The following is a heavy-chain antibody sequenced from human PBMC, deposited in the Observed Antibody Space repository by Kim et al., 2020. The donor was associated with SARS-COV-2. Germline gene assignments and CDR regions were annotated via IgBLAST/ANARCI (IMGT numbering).Heavy chain of an antibody. CDR2: IIPTSGKA. Sequence: SVKVSCKASGGTFSTFIISWVRQAPGQGLEWVGGIIPTSGKANYAQRFQGRVTITADGSTKTTYMELSSLTSEDTAVYYCAVGPSTYWGQGSLVTFSS. CDR1: GGTFSTFI. V-gene: IGHV1-69*13. CDR3: AVGPSTY. J-gene: IGHJ4*02.